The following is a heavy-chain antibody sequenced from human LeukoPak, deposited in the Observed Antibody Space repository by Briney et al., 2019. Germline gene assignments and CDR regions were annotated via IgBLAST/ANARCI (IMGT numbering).Heavy chain of an antibody. D-gene: IGHD5-24*01. CDR2: IYYSGST. V-gene: IGHV4-39*01. CDR1: GGSISSSSYY. J-gene: IGHJ4*02. CDR3: ARQRWLQYPFDY. Sequence: SETLSLTCTVSGGSISSSSYYWGWIRQPPGKGLEWIGSIYYSGSTYYNPSLKSRVTISVDTSKNQFSLKLSSVTAADTAVYYCARQRWLQYPFDYWGQGTLVTVSS.